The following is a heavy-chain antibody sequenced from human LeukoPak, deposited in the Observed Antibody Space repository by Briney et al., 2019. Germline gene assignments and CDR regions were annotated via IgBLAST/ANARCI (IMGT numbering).Heavy chain of an antibody. Sequence: SVKVSCKASGGTFSSYAISWVRQAPGQGLEWMGGIIPIFGTANYAQKFQGRVTITTDESTSTAYMELSSLRSEDTAVYYCAREPHYYDSSGYYYLDYWGQGTLVTVSP. CDR3: AREPHYYDSSGYYYLDY. CDR2: IIPIFGTA. D-gene: IGHD3-22*01. J-gene: IGHJ4*02. CDR1: GGTFSSYA. V-gene: IGHV1-69*05.